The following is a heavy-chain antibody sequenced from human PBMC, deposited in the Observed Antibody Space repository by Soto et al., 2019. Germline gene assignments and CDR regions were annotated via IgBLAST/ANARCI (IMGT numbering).Heavy chain of an antibody. V-gene: IGHV3-30*03. CDR2: ISYDGSNK. Sequence: SLRLSCAASGFTFSSYGMHWVSQAPGKGLEWVAVISYDGSNKYYADSVKGRFTVSRDNAKNTVYLQMNSLRAEDTAVYYCAGGGYSVAGIYYLTAHWGQGTLVTVSS. D-gene: IGHD3-10*01. CDR3: AGGGYSVAGIYYLTAH. CDR1: GFTFSSYG. J-gene: IGHJ4*02.